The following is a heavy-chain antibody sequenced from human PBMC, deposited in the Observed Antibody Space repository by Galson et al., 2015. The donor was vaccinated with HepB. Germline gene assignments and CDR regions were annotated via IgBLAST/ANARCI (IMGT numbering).Heavy chain of an antibody. CDR1: GFTFNSYW. D-gene: IGHD1-26*01. V-gene: IGHV3-7*03. J-gene: IGHJ4*02. Sequence: SLRLSCAASGFTFNSYWMSWVRQAPGKGLEWVANINQDASATYYADFVKGRFTISRDNAKNSQYLQMNSLRAEDTAVYYCAKDHGRVGATNDYWGQGILVTVSS. CDR2: INQDASAT. CDR3: AKDHGRVGATNDY.